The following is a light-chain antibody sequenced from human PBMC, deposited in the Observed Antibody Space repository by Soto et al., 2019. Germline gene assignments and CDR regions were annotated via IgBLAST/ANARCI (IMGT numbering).Light chain of an antibody. CDR3: QQSYRTPYT. CDR1: LSISTY. J-gene: IGKJ2*01. CDR2: AAS. V-gene: IGKV1-39*01. Sequence: DIQMTQSPSSLSASVGDRVTITCRASLSISTYLNWYQQNPGKAPKVLIYAASSLQSGVPSRFSGSGSGTHVTLAIISLQPEDFATYYCQQSYRTPYTFGQVTKVEIK.